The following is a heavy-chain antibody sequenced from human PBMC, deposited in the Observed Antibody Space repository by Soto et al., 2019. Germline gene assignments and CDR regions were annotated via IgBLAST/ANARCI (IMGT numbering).Heavy chain of an antibody. Sequence: SETLSLTCTVSGGSISSGGYYWSWIRQHPGKGLEWIGYIYYSGSTYYNPSLKSRVTISVDTSKNQFSLKLSSVTAADTAVYYCASSWRVVAATLIPLANWGQGPLVTVPS. CDR2: IYYSGST. D-gene: IGHD2-15*01. CDR1: GGSISSGGYY. V-gene: IGHV4-31*03. CDR3: ASSWRVVAATLIPLAN. J-gene: IGHJ1*01.